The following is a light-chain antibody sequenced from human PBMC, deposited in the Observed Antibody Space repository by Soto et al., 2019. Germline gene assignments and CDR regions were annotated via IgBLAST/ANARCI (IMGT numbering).Light chain of an antibody. CDR3: SSYGGSNTVV. J-gene: IGLJ2*01. V-gene: IGLV2-8*01. Sequence: QSVLTQPPSASGSPGQSVTISCTGSSSDVGGYNYVSWYQQHPGKAPKLMIYEVSKRPSGVPDRLSGSKSGNTASLTVSGLPAEDEADYCCSSYGGSNTVVFGGGTQLTVL. CDR2: EVS. CDR1: SSDVGGYNY.